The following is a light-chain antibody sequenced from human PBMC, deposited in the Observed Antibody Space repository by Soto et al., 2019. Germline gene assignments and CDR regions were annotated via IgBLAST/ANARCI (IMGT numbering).Light chain of an antibody. CDR2: GAS. CDR3: QQYMSWPPWT. Sequence: ETVMTQSPATLSVSPGETATLSCRASLSASTNLAWYQHKPGQAPRLLIYGASIRASGIPARFRGSGAVTQFALTISSLQSEDVAVYYCQQYMSWPPWTFGQGTKVEIK. J-gene: IGKJ1*01. V-gene: IGKV3-15*01. CDR1: LSASTN.